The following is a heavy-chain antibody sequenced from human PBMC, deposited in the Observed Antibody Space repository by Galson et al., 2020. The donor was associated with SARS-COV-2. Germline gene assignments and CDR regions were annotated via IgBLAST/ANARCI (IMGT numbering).Heavy chain of an antibody. V-gene: IGHV3-33*01. Sequence: TGGSLRLSCAASGFTFSSYGMHWVRQAPGKGLEWVAVIWNDGSNKYYADSVKSRFTISRDKSKNTLYLQMNSLRAEDTAVYYCAREGIVGATTGVDYWGQGTLVIGSS. J-gene: IGHJ4*02. D-gene: IGHD1-26*01. CDR3: AREGIVGATTGVDY. CDR1: GFTFSSYG. CDR2: IWNDGSNK.